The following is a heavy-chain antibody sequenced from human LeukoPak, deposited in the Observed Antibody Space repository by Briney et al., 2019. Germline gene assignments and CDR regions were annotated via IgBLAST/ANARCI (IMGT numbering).Heavy chain of an antibody. CDR3: ARRWIQLWYRQVDY. CDR1: GGSFSGYY. D-gene: IGHD5-18*01. V-gene: IGHV4-34*01. J-gene: IGHJ4*02. Sequence: SETLSLTCAVYGGSFSGYYWSWIRQPPGKGLEWIGEINHSGSTNYNPSLKSRVTISVDTSKNQFSLKLSSVTAADTAVYYCARRWIQLWYRQVDYWGQGTLVTVSS. CDR2: INHSGST.